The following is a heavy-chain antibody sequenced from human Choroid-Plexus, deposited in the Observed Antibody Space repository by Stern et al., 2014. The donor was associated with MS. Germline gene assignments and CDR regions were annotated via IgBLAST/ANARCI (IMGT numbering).Heavy chain of an antibody. J-gene: IGHJ4*02. V-gene: IGHV4-61*01. D-gene: IGHD1-20*01. CDR3: VRDGLTGSDY. CDR1: GVSVTSSYYY. CDR2: VHYSGKT. Sequence: VQLVESGPGLLKPSETLYLTCTVSGVSVTSSYYYWTWVRQSPGKGLEWIGHVHYSGKTSYNPSLKSRVTISVDTSKNQFSLRLDSVTAADTAVYYCVRDGLTGSDYWGQGTLVAVSS.